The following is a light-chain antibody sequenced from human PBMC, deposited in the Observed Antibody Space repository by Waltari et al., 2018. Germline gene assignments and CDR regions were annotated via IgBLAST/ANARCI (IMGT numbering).Light chain of an antibody. V-gene: IGKV1-39*01. CDR3: QQVNSYPRT. CDR2: RSS. J-gene: IGKJ1*01. Sequence: DVQMTQFPSSLSASVGATITVNCRANQTVSHFLNWFQQIPGRAPRLLIYRSSTLQNGVSSRFSGSGSGTEFTLTITSLQREDFATYFCQQVNSYPRTFGQGTRVEVK. CDR1: QTVSHF.